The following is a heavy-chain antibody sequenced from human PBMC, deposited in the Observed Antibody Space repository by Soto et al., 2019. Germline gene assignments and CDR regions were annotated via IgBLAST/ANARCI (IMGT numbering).Heavy chain of an antibody. V-gene: IGHV5-51*01. Sequence: PGESLKISCKGSGYSFTSYGIGWVRQMPGKGLEWMGIIYPGDSNTRYNPSFQGQVTISADKSISTAYLQWSSLKASDTAMYYCARHKSMNWFDPWGQGTLVTVSS. CDR1: GYSFTSYG. J-gene: IGHJ5*02. CDR2: IYPGDSNT. CDR3: ARHKSMNWFDP.